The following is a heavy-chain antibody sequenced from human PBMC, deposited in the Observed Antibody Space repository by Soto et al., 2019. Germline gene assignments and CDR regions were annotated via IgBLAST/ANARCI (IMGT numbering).Heavy chain of an antibody. V-gene: IGHV5-51*01. CDR3: ARRNSGWYSFDY. J-gene: IGHJ4*02. D-gene: IGHD6-19*01. CDR2: IYLADSDT. CDR1: GYSFNNYW. Sequence: GESLKISCQGSGYSFNNYWIGWVRQMPGKGLEWMGIIYLADSDTTYSPSFQGQVTISADKSISTAYLQWSSLKASDTAIYYCARRNSGWYSFDYWGQGTLVTVSS.